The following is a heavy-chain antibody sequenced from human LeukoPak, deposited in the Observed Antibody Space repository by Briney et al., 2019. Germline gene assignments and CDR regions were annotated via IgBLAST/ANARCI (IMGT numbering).Heavy chain of an antibody. CDR3: ARVGGGKGEYYFDY. J-gene: IGHJ4*02. Sequence: KASQTLSPTCAVSGGSIGSGGYSRSWIRQPPGKGLEWIGYIYHSGSTYYNPSLKSRVTISVDRSKNQFSLKLSSVTAADTAVYYCARVGGGKGEYYFDYWGQGTLVTVSS. V-gene: IGHV4-30-2*01. D-gene: IGHD1-26*01. CDR1: GGSIGSGGYS. CDR2: IYHSGST.